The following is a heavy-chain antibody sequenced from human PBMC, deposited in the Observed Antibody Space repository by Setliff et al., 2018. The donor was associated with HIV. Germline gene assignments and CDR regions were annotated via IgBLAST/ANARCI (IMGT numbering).Heavy chain of an antibody. CDR1: GGSFSSYS. CDR2: IIPIFGTV. J-gene: IGHJ4*01. V-gene: IGHV1-69*13. Sequence: SVKVSCKASGGSFSSYSISWVRQAPGQGLEWMGGIIPIFGTVNYAQRFQGRVTISADGSTSSAYMELNSLRSEDTAVYYCARARNKWGTFDYWGQGPLVTVSS. CDR3: ARARNKWGTFDY. D-gene: IGHD1-26*01.